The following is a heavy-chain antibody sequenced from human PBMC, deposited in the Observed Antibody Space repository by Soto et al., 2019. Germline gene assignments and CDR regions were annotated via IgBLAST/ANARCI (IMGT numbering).Heavy chain of an antibody. CDR2: MNANVDAT. Sequence: ASVKVSCKASGFTFSTNDINWVRQAPGQGLQWMGWMNANVDATDSPQEFKGRVTMTWNASISTAYMELSNLKSDDTAVYYCAREVVDGSSLWLDPWGQGTLVTSPQ. CDR1: GFTFSTND. D-gene: IGHD3-10*01. CDR3: AREVVDGSSLWLDP. V-gene: IGHV1-8*01. J-gene: IGHJ5*02.